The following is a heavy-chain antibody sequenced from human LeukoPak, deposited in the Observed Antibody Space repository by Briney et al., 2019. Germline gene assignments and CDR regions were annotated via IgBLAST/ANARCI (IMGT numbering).Heavy chain of an antibody. J-gene: IGHJ6*02. CDR3: ARDPTYNWLEVYYYGMDV. V-gene: IGHV1-58*01. CDR1: GFTFTSSA. CDR2: IVVGSGNT. D-gene: IGHD1-1*01. Sequence: GASVKVSCKASGFTFTSSAVQWVRQARGQRLEWIGWIVVGSGNTNYAQKFQGRVTITRDTSASAAYMELSSLRSEDTAVYYCARDPTYNWLEVYYYGMDVWGQGTTVTVSS.